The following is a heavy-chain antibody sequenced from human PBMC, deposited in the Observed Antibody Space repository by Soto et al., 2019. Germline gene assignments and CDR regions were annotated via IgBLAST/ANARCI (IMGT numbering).Heavy chain of an antibody. CDR3: ATLIVGANPDYYDMDV. V-gene: IGHV1-69*06. Sequence: SVKVSFKASGGAFMRDTITWVRQAPGQGLEWVGGILPKFGTVNYAQKFQARVTITADTSTSTVYMELSSLRSTDTAVYYCATLIVGANPDYYDMDVWGQGTTVTVSS. CDR1: GGAFMRDT. D-gene: IGHD1-26*01. CDR2: ILPKFGTV. J-gene: IGHJ6*02.